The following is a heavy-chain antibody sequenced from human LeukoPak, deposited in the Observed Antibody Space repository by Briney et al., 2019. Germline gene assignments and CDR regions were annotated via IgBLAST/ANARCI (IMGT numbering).Heavy chain of an antibody. CDR1: GFSFSDYY. CDR2: INSDGSST. D-gene: IGHD6-13*01. J-gene: IGHJ5*02. Sequence: QPGGSLRLSCAASGFSFSDYYMDWVRQAPGKRLVWVSRINSDGSSTSYADSVKGRFTISRDNAKNTLYLQMNSLRTEDTAVYYCARAIADNWFDPWGQGTLVTVSS. CDR3: ARAIADNWFDP. V-gene: IGHV3-74*01.